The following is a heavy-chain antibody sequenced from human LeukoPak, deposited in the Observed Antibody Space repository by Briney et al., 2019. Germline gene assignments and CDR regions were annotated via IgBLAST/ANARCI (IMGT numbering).Heavy chain of an antibody. Sequence: PGGSLRLSCVASGFTFDDYSLNWVRQAPGKGLEWVAAISSSSDYIYYADSMRGRLTISRDNAKNSLYLRMHSLRVEDTALYYCARDRVPRATRGTFDYWGQGTPVIVSS. J-gene: IGHJ4*02. D-gene: IGHD1-26*01. CDR3: ARDRVPRATRGTFDY. V-gene: IGHV3-21*01. CDR1: GFTFDDYS. CDR2: ISSSSDYI.